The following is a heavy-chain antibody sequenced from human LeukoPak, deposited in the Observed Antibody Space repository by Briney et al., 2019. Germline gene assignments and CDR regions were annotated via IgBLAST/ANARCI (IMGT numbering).Heavy chain of an antibody. J-gene: IGHJ5*02. V-gene: IGHV4-31*03. Sequence: PSQTLSLTCTVSGGSISSGGYYWSWIRQRPGKGLEWIGYIYYSGSTYYNPSLKSRVTISVDTSKNQFSLKLSSVTAADTAVYYCARATPGTMRRFDPWGQGTLVTVSS. CDR3: ARATPGTMRRFDP. D-gene: IGHD3-10*01. CDR2: IYYSGST. CDR1: GGSISSGGYY.